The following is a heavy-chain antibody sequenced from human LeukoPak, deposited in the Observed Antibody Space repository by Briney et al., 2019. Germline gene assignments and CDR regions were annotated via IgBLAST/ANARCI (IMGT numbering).Heavy chain of an antibody. D-gene: IGHD4-17*01. J-gene: IGHJ6*02. CDR2: IYHSGST. V-gene: IGHV4-4*02. CDR3: AIHSYGDYEYYGMDV. Sequence: SETLSLTCAVSGGSISSSNWWSWVRQPPGKGLEWIGEIYHSGSTNYNPSLKSRVTISVDKSKNQFSLKLSSVTAADTAVYYCAIHSYGDYEYYGMDVWGQGTTVAVSS. CDR1: GGSISSSNW.